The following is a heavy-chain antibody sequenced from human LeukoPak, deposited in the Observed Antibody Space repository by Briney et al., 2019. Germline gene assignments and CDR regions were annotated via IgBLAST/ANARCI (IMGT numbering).Heavy chain of an antibody. Sequence: PGGSLRLSCAASGFTFSSYGMHWVRQAPGKGLEWVAVISYDGSNKYYADSVKGRFTISRDNSKNTLYLQMNSLRAEDTAVYYCAKDFWSGYSNNPPAYYYYYYMDVWGKGTTVTVSS. J-gene: IGHJ6*03. D-gene: IGHD3-3*01. V-gene: IGHV3-30*18. CDR3: AKDFWSGYSNNPPAYYYYYYMDV. CDR1: GFTFSSYG. CDR2: ISYDGSNK.